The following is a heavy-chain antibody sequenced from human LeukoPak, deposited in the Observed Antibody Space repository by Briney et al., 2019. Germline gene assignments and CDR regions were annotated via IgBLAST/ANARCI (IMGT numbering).Heavy chain of an antibody. CDR3: AKDGHMDYYDSSGPGMYFDN. J-gene: IGHJ4*02. CDR2: ISGSGGST. CDR1: GFTFSSYA. V-gene: IGHV3-23*01. Sequence: GGSLRLSCAASGFTFSSYAMSWVRQAPGKGLEWVSAISGSGGSTYYADSVKGRFTISRDNSKNTLYLQMNSLRAEDTAVYYCAKDGHMDYYDSSGPGMYFDNWGQGTLVTVSS. D-gene: IGHD3-22*01.